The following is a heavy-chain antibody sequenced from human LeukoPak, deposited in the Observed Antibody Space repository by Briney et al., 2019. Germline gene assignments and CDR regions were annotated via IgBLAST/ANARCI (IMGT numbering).Heavy chain of an antibody. CDR3: ARERDDYYFDY. Sequence: PGGSLRLSCAASGFTFRGYEMNWVRQAPGKGLEWVSYISRSGTIISYADSVRGRLTISRDNAKNSLYLQMNSLRAEDTAVYYCARERDDYYFDYWGQGTLVTVSS. V-gene: IGHV3-48*03. D-gene: IGHD3-3*01. J-gene: IGHJ4*02. CDR2: ISRSGTII. CDR1: GFTFRGYE.